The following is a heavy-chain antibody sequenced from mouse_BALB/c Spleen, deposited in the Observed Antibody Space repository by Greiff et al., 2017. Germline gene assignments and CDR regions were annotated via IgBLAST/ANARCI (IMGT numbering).Heavy chain of an antibody. CDR3: SRGIDYGDYYFDY. Sequence: LQQPGSELVRPGASVKLSCKASGYTFTSYWMHWVKQRPGQGLEWIGNIYPGSGSTNYDEKFKSKATLTLDTSSSTAYMQLSSLTSEDSAVYYCSRGIDYGDYYFDYWGQGTTLTVSS. CDR2: IYPGSGST. D-gene: IGHD2-13*01. V-gene: IGHV1S22*01. CDR1: GYTFTSYW. J-gene: IGHJ2*01.